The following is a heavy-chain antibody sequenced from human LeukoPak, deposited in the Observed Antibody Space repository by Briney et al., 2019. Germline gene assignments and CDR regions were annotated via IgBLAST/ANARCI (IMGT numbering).Heavy chain of an antibody. Sequence: GGSLRLSCAVSGFTFSSYMSWVRQAPGKGLEWVSIISSAGTTYYADSVKGRFTISRDNSKNTVYLQVNSLRDEDTAVYYCARDLEAANTYYFDYWGQGTMVTVSS. CDR1: GFTFSSY. D-gene: IGHD6-13*01. CDR3: ARDLEAANTYYFDY. CDR2: ISSAGTT. J-gene: IGHJ4*02. V-gene: IGHV3-66*01.